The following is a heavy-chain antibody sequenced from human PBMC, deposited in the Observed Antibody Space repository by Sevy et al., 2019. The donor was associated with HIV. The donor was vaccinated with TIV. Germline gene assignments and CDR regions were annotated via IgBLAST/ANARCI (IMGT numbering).Heavy chain of an antibody. V-gene: IGHV3-66*02. Sequence: GGSLRLSCVASGFTVSSNHMNWVRQAPGKGLEWVSVIYTGDTTDYIDSVKGRFTISRDNSKNTLYLQMNSLRGDDTSLYYCAKGLGMVQGALLSDDIWGQGTMVTVSS. CDR2: IYTGDTT. CDR3: AKGLGMVQGALLSDDI. CDR1: GFTVSSNH. J-gene: IGHJ3*02. D-gene: IGHD3-10*01.